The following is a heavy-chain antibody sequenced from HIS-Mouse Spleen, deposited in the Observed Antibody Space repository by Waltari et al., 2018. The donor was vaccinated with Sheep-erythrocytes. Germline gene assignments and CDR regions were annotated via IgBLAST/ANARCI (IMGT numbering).Heavy chain of an antibody. CDR2: IYPVDADS. V-gene: IGHV5-51*01. J-gene: IGHJ4*02. Sequence: EVQLVQSGAEVKKPGESLKISCKGSGYSFTSYWIGWVRQMPGKGLEWMGIIYPVDADSRYSPAFPGQVAISADKAIRTAYLQWSSLKASDTAMYYCARLFYVDIVATTLFDYWGQGTLVTVSS. D-gene: IGHD5-12*01. CDR1: GYSFTSYW. CDR3: ARLFYVDIVATTLFDY.